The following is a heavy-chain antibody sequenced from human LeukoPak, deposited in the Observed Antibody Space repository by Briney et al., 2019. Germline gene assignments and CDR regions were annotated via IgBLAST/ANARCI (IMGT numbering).Heavy chain of an antibody. J-gene: IGHJ3*02. V-gene: IGHV1-69*01. CDR1: GGTFSSYA. CDR2: ILPIFGTA. D-gene: IGHD2-2*01. CDR3: ARPRDCSSTSCFEGAFDI. Sequence: SVKVSCKASGGTFSSYAISWVRPAPGQGLEWMGGILPIFGTANYAQKFQGRVTITADESTSTAYMELSSLRSEDTAVYYCARPRDCSSTSCFEGAFDIWGQGTMVTVSS.